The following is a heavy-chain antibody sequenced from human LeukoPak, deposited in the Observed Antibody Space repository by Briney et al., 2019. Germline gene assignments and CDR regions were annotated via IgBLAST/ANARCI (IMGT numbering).Heavy chain of an antibody. D-gene: IGHD3-22*01. CDR2: IFHGGSS. Sequence: SETLSLTCAVSGASISSTNWWTWVRQPPGKGLQWIGEIFHGGSSHYNPSLKSRVAISVDKSKNQFSLKLSSVTAADTAVYYCARRVHYYDTSGYSYYFDYWGQGTLVTVSS. V-gene: IGHV4-4*02. CDR3: ARRVHYYDTSGYSYYFDY. J-gene: IGHJ4*02. CDR1: GASISSTNW.